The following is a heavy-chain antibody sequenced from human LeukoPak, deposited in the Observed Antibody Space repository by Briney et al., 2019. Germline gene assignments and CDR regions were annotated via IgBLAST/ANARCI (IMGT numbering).Heavy chain of an antibody. CDR3: ATSGRGNTYGYYYYLGV. D-gene: IGHD3-10*01. V-gene: IGHV3-7*01. CDR1: GFSFSNYW. CDR2: IKQDGSEK. J-gene: IGHJ6*03. Sequence: GGSLRLSCEVSGFSFSNYWMTWVRQAPGKGLEWVANIKQDGSEKNNVDSVEGRFTISRDNAKKSLYLQMNSLRAEDSAVYYCATSGRGNTYGYYYYLGVWGKGTTVIVSS.